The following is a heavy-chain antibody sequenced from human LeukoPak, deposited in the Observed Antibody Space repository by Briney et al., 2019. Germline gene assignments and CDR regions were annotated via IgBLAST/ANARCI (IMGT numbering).Heavy chain of an antibody. J-gene: IGHJ3*02. CDR1: GLTFDDYA. V-gene: IGHV3-9*03. D-gene: IGHD3-10*01. CDR2: ISWNSGSI. Sequence: GGSLRLSCAASGLTFDDYAMHWVRQAPGKGLEWVSGISWNSGSIGYADSVKGRFTISRDNAKNSLYLQMNSLRAEDMALYYCAKGESLLWFGELLGAFDIWGQGTMVIVSS. CDR3: AKGESLLWFGELLGAFDI.